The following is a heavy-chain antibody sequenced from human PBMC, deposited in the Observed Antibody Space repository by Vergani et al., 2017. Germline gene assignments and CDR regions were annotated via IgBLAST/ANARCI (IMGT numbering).Heavy chain of an antibody. Sequence: QVQLVQSGAEVKKPGSSVKVSCKASGGTFSSYAISWVRQAPGQGLEWMGGIIPIFGTANYAQKFHGRVTITADESTSTAYMELSSLRSEDTAVYYCARDDSSGPYPGGSVDYWGQGTLVTVSS. V-gene: IGHV1-69*01. D-gene: IGHD3-22*01. CDR3: ARDDSSGPYPGGSVDY. CDR1: GGTFSSYA. J-gene: IGHJ4*02. CDR2: IIPIFGTA.